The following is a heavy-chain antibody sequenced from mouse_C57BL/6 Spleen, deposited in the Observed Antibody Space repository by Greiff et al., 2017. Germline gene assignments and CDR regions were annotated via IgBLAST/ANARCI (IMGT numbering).Heavy chain of an antibody. CDR3: ERGVYSNYDGNYYAMDY. CDR1: GYTFTSYW. CDR2: IHPNSGST. J-gene: IGHJ4*01. D-gene: IGHD2-5*01. V-gene: IGHV1-64*01. Sequence: QVQLQQPGAELVKPGASVKLSCKASGYTFTSYWMHWVKQRPGQGLEWIGMIHPNSGSTNYNEKFKSKATLTVDKSSSTAYMQLSSLTSEDSAVYYCERGVYSNYDGNYYAMDYWGQGTSVTV.